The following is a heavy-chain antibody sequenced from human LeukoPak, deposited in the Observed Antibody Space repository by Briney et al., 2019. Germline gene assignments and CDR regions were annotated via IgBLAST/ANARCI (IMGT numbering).Heavy chain of an antibody. J-gene: IGHJ4*02. CDR2: MNPNSGNT. Sequence: ASVKVSCKASGYTFTSYDINWVRHATGQGLEWMGWMNPNSGNTGYAQKFQGRVTMTRNTSISTAYMELSSLRSEDTAVYYCARVRPRWRLIAVAVVLDYWGQGTLVTVSS. CDR3: ARVRPRWRLIAVAVVLDY. V-gene: IGHV1-8*01. D-gene: IGHD6-19*01. CDR1: GYTFTSYD.